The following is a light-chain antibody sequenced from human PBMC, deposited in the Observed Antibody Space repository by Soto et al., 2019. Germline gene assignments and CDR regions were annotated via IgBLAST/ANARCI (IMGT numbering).Light chain of an antibody. CDR1: QSISDW. CDR2: KAS. V-gene: IGKV1-5*03. CDR3: QQYNSYPYT. Sequence: DIQMTQSPSTLSASVGDRVTITCRASQSISDWLAWYQQKPGKAPKLLIYKASSLESGVPSRFSGSGSGTEFTLTISSLQPDDFTTYYCQQYNSYPYTFGQGTKLEIK. J-gene: IGKJ2*01.